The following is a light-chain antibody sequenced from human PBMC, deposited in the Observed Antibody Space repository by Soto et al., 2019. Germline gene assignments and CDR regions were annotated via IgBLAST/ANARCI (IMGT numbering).Light chain of an antibody. CDR1: SSDVGGYNY. CDR3: SSYTSSTTLKV. V-gene: IGLV2-14*01. CDR2: DVS. J-gene: IGLJ2*01. Sequence: QSVLTQPASVSGSPGQSITISCTGTSSDVGGYNYVSWYQQHPGKAPKLIIYDVSNRPSGVSKRFSGSKSGNTASLTISGLQAEDEADYYCSSYTSSTTLKVFGGGTKLTVL.